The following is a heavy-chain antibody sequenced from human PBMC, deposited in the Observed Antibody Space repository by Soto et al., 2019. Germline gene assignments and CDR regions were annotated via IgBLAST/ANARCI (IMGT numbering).Heavy chain of an antibody. J-gene: IGHJ2*01. CDR3: AVYGGNRYWYFDL. D-gene: IGHD4-17*01. CDR2: MNPNSGNT. V-gene: IGHV1-8*01. Sequence: QVQLVQSGAEVKKPGASVKVSCKASGYTFTSYDINWVRQATGQGLEWMGWMNPNSGNTGYAEKLQGRVTXTXNXXISTAYMELSRLRSEDTAVYYCAVYGGNRYWYFDLWGRGTLVTVSS. CDR1: GYTFTSYD.